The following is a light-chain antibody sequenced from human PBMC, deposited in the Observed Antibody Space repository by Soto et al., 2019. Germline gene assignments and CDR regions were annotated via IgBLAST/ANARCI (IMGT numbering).Light chain of an antibody. CDR3: CSYAGIYTWV. CDR2: DVT. CDR1: SSDVGGYDY. J-gene: IGLJ3*02. V-gene: IGLV2-11*01. Sequence: QSALTQPASVSGSPGQSITISCTGTSSDVGGYDYVSWYQLHPGKAPKLMIYDVTKRPSGVPDRFSGSKSGNTASLTISGLQAEDEADYYCCSYAGIYTWVFGGGTKLTVL.